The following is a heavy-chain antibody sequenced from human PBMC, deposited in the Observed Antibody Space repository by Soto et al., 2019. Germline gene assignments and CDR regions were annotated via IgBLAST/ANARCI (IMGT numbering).Heavy chain of an antibody. D-gene: IGHD3-22*01. V-gene: IGHV3-23*01. J-gene: IGHJ4*02. Sequence: GSLRLSCAGSGFTFSTYALSWVRQAPVKGLEWVSTISGSGISTYYGDSVKGRFTISRDNSKNTLFLQMNTLRAEDTAMYYCATYDSSGYYPVWYFDYWGQGTLVTVSS. CDR2: ISGSGIST. CDR1: GFTFSTYA. CDR3: ATYDSSGYYPVWYFDY.